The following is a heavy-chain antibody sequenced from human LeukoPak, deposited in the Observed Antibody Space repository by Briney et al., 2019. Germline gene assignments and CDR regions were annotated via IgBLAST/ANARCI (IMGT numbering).Heavy chain of an antibody. D-gene: IGHD5-12*01. V-gene: IGHV3-33*08. CDR1: GFTFSSYA. J-gene: IGHJ6*02. Sequence: PGGSLRLSCAASGFTFSSYAMSWVRQAPGKGLEWVAVIWYDGSNKYYADSVKGRFTISRDNSKNTLYLQMNSLRAEDTAVYYCARVDGSGGYDGYGMDVWGQGTTVTVSS. CDR2: IWYDGSNK. CDR3: ARVDGSGGYDGYGMDV.